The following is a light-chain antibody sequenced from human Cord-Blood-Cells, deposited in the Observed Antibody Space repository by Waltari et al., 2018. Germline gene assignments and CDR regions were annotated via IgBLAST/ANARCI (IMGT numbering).Light chain of an antibody. CDR3: AAWDDSLNGPV. J-gene: IGLJ3*02. CDR1: TSNIGRNT. Sequence: QSVLTQPPSASGTPGQRVTISCSGRTSNIGRNTVNWYQQLPGTAPKLLIYSNNQRPSGVPARFSGSKSGTSASLAISGLQSEDEADYYCAAWDDSLNGPVFGGGTKLTVL. V-gene: IGLV1-44*01. CDR2: SNN.